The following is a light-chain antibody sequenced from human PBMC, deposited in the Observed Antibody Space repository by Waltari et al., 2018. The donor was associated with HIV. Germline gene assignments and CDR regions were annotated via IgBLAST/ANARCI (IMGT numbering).Light chain of an antibody. V-gene: IGLV1-40*01. CDR1: SSNIGAGYA. CDR3: QSYASGLSGSPV. Sequence: QSVLTQPPSVSGAPGQMVTISCTGSSSNIGAGYAVHWYQQLPGTAPNLLIYATAIPPPGCPDRVVGSESGTSATLANTGLQAEDEADYYYQSYASGLSGSPVFGGGTRLTVL. J-gene: IGLJ2*01. CDR2: ATA.